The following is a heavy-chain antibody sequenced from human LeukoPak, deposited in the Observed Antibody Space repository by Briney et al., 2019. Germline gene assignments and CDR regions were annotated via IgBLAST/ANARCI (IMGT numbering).Heavy chain of an antibody. CDR2: ISSSSSYI. CDR1: GFTFSSYS. J-gene: IGHJ6*02. Sequence: PGGSLRLSCAASGFTFSSYSMNWVRQAPGKGLEWVSSISSSSSYIYYADSVKGRFTISRDNAKNSLYLQMNSLRAEDTALYYCKGYCSSSSCYSDMDVWGQGTTVTVSS. V-gene: IGHV3-21*04. D-gene: IGHD2-2*02. CDR3: KGYCSSSSCYSDMDV.